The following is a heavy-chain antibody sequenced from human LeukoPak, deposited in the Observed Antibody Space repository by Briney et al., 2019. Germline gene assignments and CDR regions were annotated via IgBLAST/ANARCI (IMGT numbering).Heavy chain of an antibody. CDR1: GFTFSNYW. D-gene: IGHD4-17*01. CDR3: ARDGGTGMVTTFDH. Sequence: GGSLRPSCAVSGFTFSNYWMSWVRQAPGKGLEWVANINQDGSEKYYVDSVKGRFTISRDNAKNSLFLQMNSLRAEDTAVYYCARDGGTGMVTTFDHWGQGTLVTVSS. V-gene: IGHV3-7*01. CDR2: INQDGSEK. J-gene: IGHJ4*02.